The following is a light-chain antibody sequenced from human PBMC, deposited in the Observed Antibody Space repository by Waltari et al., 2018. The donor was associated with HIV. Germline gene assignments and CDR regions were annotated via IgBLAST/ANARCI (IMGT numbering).Light chain of an antibody. Sequence: EMIMTQSPATLSVSPGDRTTLSCRASQVVSSNLAWYQQKPGRAPILLIYGAATRATDIPARFIGSGSATEFSLTISILQSEDFAVYIRQQYNDWPTFGQGTKVEIK. J-gene: IGKJ1*01. CDR1: QVVSSN. V-gene: IGKV3-15*01. CDR3: QQYNDWPT. CDR2: GAA.